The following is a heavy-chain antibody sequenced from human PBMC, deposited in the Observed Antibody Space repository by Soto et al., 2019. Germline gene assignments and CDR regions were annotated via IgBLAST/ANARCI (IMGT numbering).Heavy chain of an antibody. CDR1: GYTFTSYD. CDR3: ARGQYSSWYPEGDY. V-gene: IGHV1-8*01. J-gene: IGHJ4*02. Sequence: ASEKISCKASGYTFTSYDINWVRQATGQAHEWLGLTSPNIGNTGYAQNFQGRGTRTSNTSICTAYREHCSLRSEATAVYYCARGQYSSWYPEGDYWRQGTLVTVAS. D-gene: IGHD6-19*01. CDR2: TSPNIGNT.